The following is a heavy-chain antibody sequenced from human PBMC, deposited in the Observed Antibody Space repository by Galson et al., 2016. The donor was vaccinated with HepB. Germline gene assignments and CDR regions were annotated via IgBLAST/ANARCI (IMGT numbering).Heavy chain of an antibody. V-gene: IGHV1-8*01. Sequence: SVKVSCKASGYTFTSYDINWVRQATGQGLEWMGWMNPNTGNTGYAQKFQGRVTMTRNTSISTASMELSGLRSAATAVYYCARELGYCSGGSCYWYFDLWGRGTLVTVSS. CDR3: ARELGYCSGGSCYWYFDL. CDR1: GYTFTSYD. D-gene: IGHD2-15*01. CDR2: MNPNTGNT. J-gene: IGHJ2*01.